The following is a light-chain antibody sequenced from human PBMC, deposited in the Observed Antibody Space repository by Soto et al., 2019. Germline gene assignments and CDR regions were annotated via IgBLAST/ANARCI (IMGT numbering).Light chain of an antibody. CDR1: QSVSSNY. J-gene: IGKJ5*01. CDR3: QQYGSSPIT. V-gene: IGKV3-20*01. Sequence: EIVLTQSPGTLSLSPGERATLSCRASQSVSSNYLAWYQQKPGQAPRVLIYVASSRATGIPDRFSGSGSGTDFTLTISRLEPEDIAVYYCQQYGSSPITFGHGTRLQIK. CDR2: VAS.